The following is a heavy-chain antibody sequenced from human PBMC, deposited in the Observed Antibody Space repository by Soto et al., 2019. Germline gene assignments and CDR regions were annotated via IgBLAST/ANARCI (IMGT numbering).Heavy chain of an antibody. CDR2: IDPSDSYT. CDR1: GYSFTSYW. D-gene: IGHD1-26*01. Sequence: PGESLKISCNGSGYSFTSYWISWVRQMPGKGLEWMGRIDPSDSYTNYSPSFQGHVTISADKSISTAYLQWSSLKASDTAMYYCERIMTELYYYYGMDVWGQGTTVTVYS. J-gene: IGHJ6*02. V-gene: IGHV5-10-1*01. CDR3: ERIMTELYYYYGMDV.